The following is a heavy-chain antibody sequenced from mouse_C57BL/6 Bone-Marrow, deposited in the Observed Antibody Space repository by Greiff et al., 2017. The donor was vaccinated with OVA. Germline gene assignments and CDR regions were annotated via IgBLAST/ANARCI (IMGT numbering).Heavy chain of an antibody. V-gene: IGHV3-6*01. CDR1: GYSITSGYY. CDR3: AREGPMAD. Sequence: VQLQQSGPGLVKPSQSLSLTCSVTGYSITSGYYWNWIRQFPGNKLEWMGSISYDGSNNYNPSLKNRISITRVTSKNHFFLKLNSVTTEDTATYYCAREGPMADWGQGTLVTVSA. J-gene: IGHJ3*01. CDR2: ISYDGSN.